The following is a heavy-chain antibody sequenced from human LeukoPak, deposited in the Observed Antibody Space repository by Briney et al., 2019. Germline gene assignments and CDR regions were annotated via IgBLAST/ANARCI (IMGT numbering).Heavy chain of an antibody. CDR3: ARARTMYYYDSSVD. V-gene: IGHV1-18*04. Sequence: ASVKVSCKASGYTFTGYYMHWVRQAPGQGLEWMGWISTYNGNTHYTQKLQDRVTMTTDTSTSTAYMELRSLRSDDTALYYCARARTMYYYDSSVDWGQGTLVTVSS. J-gene: IGHJ4*02. D-gene: IGHD3-22*01. CDR1: GYTFTGYY. CDR2: ISTYNGNT.